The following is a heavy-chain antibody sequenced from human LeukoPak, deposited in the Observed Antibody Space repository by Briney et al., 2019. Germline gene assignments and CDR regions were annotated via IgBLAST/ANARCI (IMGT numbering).Heavy chain of an antibody. J-gene: IGHJ3*02. Sequence: SETLSITCTVSGGSISSYYWSWIRQPPGKGLEWIGYIYYSGSTNYNPSLKSRVTISVDTSKNQFSLKLSSVTAADTAAYYCARRGSSWYWDAFDIWGQGTMVTVSS. D-gene: IGHD6-13*01. CDR1: GGSISSYY. CDR2: IYYSGST. V-gene: IGHV4-59*01. CDR3: ARRGSSWYWDAFDI.